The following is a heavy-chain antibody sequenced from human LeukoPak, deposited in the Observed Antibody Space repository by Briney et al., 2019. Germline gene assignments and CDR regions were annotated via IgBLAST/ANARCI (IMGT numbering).Heavy chain of an antibody. CDR3: AREDYYGSGSYYMGD. J-gene: IGHJ4*02. CDR2: ISYDGSNK. Sequence: AGGSLRLSCAASGFTFSSYAMHWVRQAPGKGLEWVAVISYDGSNKYYADSVKGRFTISRDNTKNTLYLQMNSLRAEDTAVYYCAREDYYGSGSYYMGDWGQGTLVTVSS. D-gene: IGHD3-10*01. V-gene: IGHV3-30-3*01. CDR1: GFTFSSYA.